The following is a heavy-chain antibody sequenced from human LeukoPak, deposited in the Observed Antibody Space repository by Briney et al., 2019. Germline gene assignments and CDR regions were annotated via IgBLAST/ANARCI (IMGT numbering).Heavy chain of an antibody. J-gene: IGHJ4*02. CDR2: FTGSGGST. Sequence: GGSLTLSCAASGFTFSSYWMHWVRQAPGKGLEWVSTFTGSGGSTYYADSVKGRFTISRDNSKNTLYLQMNSLRAEDTAVYYCAKGSRSGGSYYFDYWGQGTLVTVSS. V-gene: IGHV3-23*01. D-gene: IGHD2-15*01. CDR1: GFTFSSYW. CDR3: AKGSRSGGSYYFDY.